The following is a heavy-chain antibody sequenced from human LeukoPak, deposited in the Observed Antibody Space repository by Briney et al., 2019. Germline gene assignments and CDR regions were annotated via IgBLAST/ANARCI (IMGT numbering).Heavy chain of an antibody. CDR1: GGTFSSYA. Sequence: ASVKFSCKASGGTFSSYAISWVRQAPGQGLEWMGGIIPIFGTANYAQKFQGRVTITADESTSTAYVELSSLRSEDTAVYYCANLPTIAAAGTAITSCWGQGTLVTVSS. J-gene: IGHJ4*02. V-gene: IGHV1-69*13. CDR3: ANLPTIAAAGTAITSC. D-gene: IGHD6-13*01. CDR2: IIPIFGTA.